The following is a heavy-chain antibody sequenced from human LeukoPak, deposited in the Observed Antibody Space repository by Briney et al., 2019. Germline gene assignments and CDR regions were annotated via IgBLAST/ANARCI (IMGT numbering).Heavy chain of an antibody. CDR2: IYTSGSN. D-gene: IGHD1-26*01. J-gene: IGHJ6*03. CDR1: GGSISSYY. Sequence: SETLSLTCTVSGGSISSYYGSWIRQPAGKGLEWIGRIYTSGSNNYNPSLKSRVTMSVDTSKSEFSLKLTSVTAADMAVYYCARGGSYFYDYFMDVWGKGATVTVSS. V-gene: IGHV4-4*07. CDR3: ARGGSYFYDYFMDV.